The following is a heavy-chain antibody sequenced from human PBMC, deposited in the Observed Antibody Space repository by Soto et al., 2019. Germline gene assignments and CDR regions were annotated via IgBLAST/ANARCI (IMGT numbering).Heavy chain of an antibody. J-gene: IGHJ2*01. CDR2: MSPNNGHT. CDR1: GYTFTSHD. Sequence: QVPLVQSGAEVKKPGASVTVSCKASGYTFTSHDINWVRQTTGRGLEWMGWMSPNNGHTGYAQNFQGRVSMTMNTSITTAYMEVTDLKSDGTAVYYCARRQNHDHAWYFDIWGRCTRLTVSS. CDR3: ARRQNHDHAWYFDI. V-gene: IGHV1-8*01.